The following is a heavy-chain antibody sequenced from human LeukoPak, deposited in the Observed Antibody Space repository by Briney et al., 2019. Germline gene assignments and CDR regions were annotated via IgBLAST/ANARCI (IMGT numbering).Heavy chain of an antibody. CDR3: VRGGIQVSGIDEIDY. CDR2: IWFDGNHI. D-gene: IGHD6-19*01. Sequence: GGSLRLSCAASGFTFNSFVMHWVRQAPGKGLERVAVIWFDGNHIFYADSVKGRFTISRENAKNSLYLQMNSLTAGDTAVYYCVRGGIQVSGIDEIDYWGQGTLVTVSS. V-gene: IGHV3-33*01. CDR1: GFTFNSFV. J-gene: IGHJ4*02.